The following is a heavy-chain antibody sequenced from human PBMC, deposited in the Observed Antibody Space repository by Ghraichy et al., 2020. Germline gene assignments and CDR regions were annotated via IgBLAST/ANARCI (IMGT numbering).Heavy chain of an antibody. V-gene: IGHV3-48*02. Sequence: GGSLRLSCAASGFTFSSYSMNWVRQAPGKGLEWVSYISSSSSTIYYADSVKGRFTISRDNAKNSPYLQMNSLRDEDTAVYYCARDGVQQKLARNYYYYGMDVWGQGTTVTVSS. D-gene: IGHD6-13*01. CDR2: ISSSSSTI. J-gene: IGHJ6*02. CDR1: GFTFSSYS. CDR3: ARDGVQQKLARNYYYYGMDV.